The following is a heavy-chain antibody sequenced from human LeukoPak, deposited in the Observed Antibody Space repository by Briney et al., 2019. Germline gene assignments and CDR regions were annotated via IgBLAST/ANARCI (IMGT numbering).Heavy chain of an antibody. CDR2: INHNGNVN. V-gene: IGHV3-7*03. J-gene: IGHJ6*02. CDR1: GFTFSSYW. D-gene: IGHD3-16*01. Sequence: GGSLRLSCVASGFTFSSYWMNWARQAPGKGLEWVASINHNGNVNYYVDSVKGRFTISRDNAKNSLYLQMSNLRAEDTAAYFCARGGGLDVWGQGATVTVSS. CDR3: ARGGGLDV.